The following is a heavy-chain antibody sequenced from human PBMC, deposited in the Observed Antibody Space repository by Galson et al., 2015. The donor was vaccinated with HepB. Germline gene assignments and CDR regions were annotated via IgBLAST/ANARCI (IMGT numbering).Heavy chain of an antibody. D-gene: IGHD2-2*01. CDR3: ARVGACSTSCYDYGDGNDAFDI. CDR1: GFTFSDYY. Sequence: SLRLSCAASGFTFSDYYMSWIRQAPGKGLEWVSYISSSSSYTNYADSVKGRFTISRDNAKNSLYLQMNSLRAEDTAVYYCARVGACSTSCYDYGDGNDAFDIWGQGTMVTVSS. CDR2: ISSSSSYT. J-gene: IGHJ3*02. V-gene: IGHV3-11*06.